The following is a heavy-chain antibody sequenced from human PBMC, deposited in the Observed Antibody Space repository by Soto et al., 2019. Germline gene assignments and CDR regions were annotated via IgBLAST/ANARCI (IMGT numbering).Heavy chain of an antibody. CDR1: GGSISSSNW. V-gene: IGHV4-4*02. D-gene: IGHD5-18*01. Sequence: SETLSLTCAVSGGSISSSNWWSWVRQPPGKGLEWIGEIYHSGSTNYNPSLKSRVTISVDKSKNQFSLKLSSVTAADTAVYYCARALYSYGYTSWFDPSGQGTLVTVST. CDR3: ARALYSYGYTSWFDP. CDR2: IYHSGST. J-gene: IGHJ5*02.